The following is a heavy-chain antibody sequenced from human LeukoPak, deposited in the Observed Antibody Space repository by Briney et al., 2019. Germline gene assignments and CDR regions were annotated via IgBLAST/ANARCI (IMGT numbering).Heavy chain of an antibody. D-gene: IGHD2-2*01. J-gene: IGHJ4*02. CDR1: GYTFTSYG. V-gene: IGHV1-18*01. Sequence: GASVKVSCKASGYTFTSYGISWVRQAPGQGLEWMGWIGAYNGNTNYAQKLQGRVTMTTDTSTSTAYMELRSLRSDDTAVYYCARDLRSSTSCYLNYWGQGTLVTVSS. CDR3: ARDLRSSTSCYLNY. CDR2: IGAYNGNT.